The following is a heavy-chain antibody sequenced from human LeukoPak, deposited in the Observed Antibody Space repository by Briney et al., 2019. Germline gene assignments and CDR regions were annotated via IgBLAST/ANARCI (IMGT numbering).Heavy chain of an antibody. CDR2: IVVGSGNT. CDR1: GFTFTSSA. V-gene: IGHV1-58*01. J-gene: IGHJ4*02. D-gene: IGHD1-1*01. Sequence: GASVKVSCKASGFTFTSSAVQWVRQARGQRLEWIGWIVVGSGNTNYAQKFQERVTITRDMSTSTAYMELSSLRSEDTAVYYCARDRKHGLKGTGFDYWGQGTLVTVSS. CDR3: ARDRKHGLKGTGFDY.